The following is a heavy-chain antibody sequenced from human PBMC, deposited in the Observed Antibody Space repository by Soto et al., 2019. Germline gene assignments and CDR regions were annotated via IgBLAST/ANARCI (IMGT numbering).Heavy chain of an antibody. D-gene: IGHD5-12*01. Sequence: GGSLRLSCAASGFTVSSNYMSWVRQAPGKGLEWVSVIYSGGSTYYADSVKGRSTISRDNSKNTLYLQMNSLRAEDTAVYYCARAGYSGYDFDYWGQGTLVTVSS. CDR3: ARAGYSGYDFDY. V-gene: IGHV3-53*01. CDR1: GFTVSSNY. J-gene: IGHJ4*02. CDR2: IYSGGST.